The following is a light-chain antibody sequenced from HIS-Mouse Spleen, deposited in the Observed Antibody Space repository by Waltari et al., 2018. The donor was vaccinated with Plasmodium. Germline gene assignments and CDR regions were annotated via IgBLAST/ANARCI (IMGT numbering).Light chain of an antibody. CDR3: QQYNNWSFT. CDR2: GAS. CDR1: QSVSSN. V-gene: IGKV3-15*01. J-gene: IGKJ3*01. Sequence: EIVMTQSPATLSVSPGERATLSCRASQSVSSNLAWYQQKPGQAPRRLIYGASTRATGIPARFSGSGSGTELTLTISSLQSEDFAVYYCQQYNNWSFTFGPGTKVDIK.